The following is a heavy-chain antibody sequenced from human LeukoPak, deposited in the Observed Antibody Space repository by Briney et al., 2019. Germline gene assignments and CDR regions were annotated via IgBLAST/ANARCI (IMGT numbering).Heavy chain of an antibody. J-gene: IGHJ6*02. CDR1: GGSISSYY. CDR3: ARDGGIAARPSRPSGYYYGMDV. V-gene: IGHV4-59*12. D-gene: IGHD6-6*01. Sequence: PSETLSLTCTVSGGSISSYYWSWIRQPPGKGLEWIGYIYYSGSTYYNPSLKSRVTISVDTSKNQFSLKLSSVTAADTAVYYCARDGGIAARPSRPSGYYYGMDVWGQGTTVTVSS. CDR2: IYYSGST.